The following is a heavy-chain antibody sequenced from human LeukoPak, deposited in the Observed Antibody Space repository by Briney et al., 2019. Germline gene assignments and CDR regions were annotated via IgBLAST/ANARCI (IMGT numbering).Heavy chain of an antibody. J-gene: IGHJ3*02. CDR1: GGSVNSHY. V-gene: IGHV4-59*08. CDR2: IYYTGSA. Sequence: PSEPLSLTCTVSGGSVNSHYRSWIRQPPGKGLELIGFIYYTGSASNNPSLKSRVTISVDTSKNQFSLKLTSMTAADTAIYCCARHRALHDAFHIWGQGTMVTVSS. D-gene: IGHD1-26*01. CDR3: ARHRALHDAFHI.